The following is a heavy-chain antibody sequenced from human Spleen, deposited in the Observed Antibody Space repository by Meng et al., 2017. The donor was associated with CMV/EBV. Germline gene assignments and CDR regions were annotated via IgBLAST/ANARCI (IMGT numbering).Heavy chain of an antibody. V-gene: IGHV1-2*02. CDR2: INPNSGGT. D-gene: IGHD2-2*01. J-gene: IGHJ6*02. Sequence: ASVQVSCKASGYTFTGYYMHWVRQAPGQGLEWMGWINPNSGGTNYAQNFQGRVTMTRDTSISTAYMELSRLRSDDTAVYYCARGLGCSSASCNYYYGLDVWGQGTTVTVSS. CDR1: GYTFTGYY. CDR3: ARGLGCSSASCNYYYGLDV.